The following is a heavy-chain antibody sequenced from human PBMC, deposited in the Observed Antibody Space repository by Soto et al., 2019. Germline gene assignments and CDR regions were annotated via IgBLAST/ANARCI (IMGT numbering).Heavy chain of an antibody. CDR2: TYHTGRT. V-gene: IGHV4-4*02. Sequence: QVQLQESGPSLVKPSGTLSLTCVITNASISSSNWWSWVRQAPGKGLEWIGETYHTGRTNYAPSLKSRVTMSIDKSNNRFSLRLTSLTAADTAVYYCVRDEAHYDILTGSSLGRAFDIWGQGTMVTVSS. CDR1: NASISSSNW. CDR3: VRDEAHYDILTGSSLGRAFDI. J-gene: IGHJ3*02. D-gene: IGHD3-9*01.